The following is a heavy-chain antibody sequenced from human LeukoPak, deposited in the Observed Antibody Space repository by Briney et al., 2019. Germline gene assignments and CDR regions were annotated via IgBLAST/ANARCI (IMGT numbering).Heavy chain of an antibody. Sequence: PSETLSLTCTVSGGSISSGGNYWSWIRQHPGKGLEWIEYIYYSGSTYYNPSPKSRVTISLDTSKNQFSLKLTSVTAADTAVYYCARDRWFDPWGQGTLVTVSS. CDR2: IYYSGST. CDR1: GGSISSGGNY. CDR3: ARDRWFDP. V-gene: IGHV4-31*03. J-gene: IGHJ5*02.